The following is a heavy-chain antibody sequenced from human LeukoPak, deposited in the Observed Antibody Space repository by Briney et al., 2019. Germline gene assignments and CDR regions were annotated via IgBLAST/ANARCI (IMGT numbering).Heavy chain of an antibody. Sequence: SETLSLTCTVSGGSISSYYWSRIRQPPGKGLEWIGYIYYSGSTNYNPSLKSRVTISVDTSKNQFSLKLSSVTAADTAVYYCAGQYSSSWYSNWFDPWGQGTLVTVSS. CDR2: IYYSGST. J-gene: IGHJ5*02. D-gene: IGHD6-13*01. CDR1: GGSISSYY. V-gene: IGHV4-59*08. CDR3: AGQYSSSWYSNWFDP.